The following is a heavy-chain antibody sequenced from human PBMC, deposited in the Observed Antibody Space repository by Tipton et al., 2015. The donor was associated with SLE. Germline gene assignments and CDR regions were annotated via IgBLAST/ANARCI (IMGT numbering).Heavy chain of an antibody. D-gene: IGHD3-10*01. V-gene: IGHV7-4-1*02. CDR3: ARSGEDYYGSGSSTIGY. CDR2: INTNTGNP. CDR1: GFTFTSYA. J-gene: IGHJ4*02. Sequence: SCAASGFTFTSYAMNWVRQAPGQGLEWMGWINTNTGNPTYAQGFTGRFVFSLDTSVSTAYLQISSLKAEDTAVYYCARSGEDYYGSGSSTIGYWGQGTLVTVSS.